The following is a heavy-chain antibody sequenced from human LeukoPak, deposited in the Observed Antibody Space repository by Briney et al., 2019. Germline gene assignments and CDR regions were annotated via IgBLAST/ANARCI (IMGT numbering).Heavy chain of an antibody. J-gene: IGHJ4*02. D-gene: IGHD1-26*01. V-gene: IGHV3-53*01. CDR2: IYSGGST. CDR3: ARAVGARSYFDY. Sequence: GGSLRLSCAASGFTFSSYNMNWVRQAPGKGLEWVSIIYSGGSTYYADSVKGRFTISRDNSKNTLYLQMNSLRAEDTAMYYCARAVGARSYFDYWGQGTLVTVSS. CDR1: GFTFSSYN.